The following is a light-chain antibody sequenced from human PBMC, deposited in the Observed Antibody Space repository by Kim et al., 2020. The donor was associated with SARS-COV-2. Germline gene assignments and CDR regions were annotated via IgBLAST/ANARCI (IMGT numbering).Light chain of an antibody. Sequence: DIQMTQSPSFLSASVGDRVIITCRASQYIKTYLNWYQQKPGKAPKLLIFAASSLESGVPSRFSGTGSETDFTLTISSLQPEDFATYYCQQSYSTPYTFGQGTNLEI. V-gene: IGKV1-39*01. CDR2: AAS. J-gene: IGKJ2*01. CDR3: QQSYSTPYT. CDR1: QYIKTY.